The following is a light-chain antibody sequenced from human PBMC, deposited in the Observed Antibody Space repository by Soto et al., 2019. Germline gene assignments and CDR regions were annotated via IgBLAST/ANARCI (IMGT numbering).Light chain of an antibody. CDR2: DAS. V-gene: IGKV1-5*01. CDR1: QSISSW. Sequence: DIPMTQSPSTLSASVGDRVTITCRASQSISSWLAWYQQKPGKAPKLLIYDASSLESGVPSRFSGSGSGTEFTLTISSLQPDDFATYYCQQYNSYWTFGHGTKVEIK. J-gene: IGKJ1*01. CDR3: QQYNSYWT.